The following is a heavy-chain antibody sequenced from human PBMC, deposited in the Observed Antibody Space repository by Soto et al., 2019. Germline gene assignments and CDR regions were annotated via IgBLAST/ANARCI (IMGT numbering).Heavy chain of an antibody. CDR2: ISGSGGST. V-gene: IGHV3-23*01. CDR3: AKRGRKGGGYDPFDY. D-gene: IGHD5-12*01. J-gene: IGHJ4*02. CDR1: GFTFSSYA. Sequence: GGSLRLSCAASGFTFSSYAMSWVRQAPGKGLEWVSAISGSGGSTYYADSVKGRFTISRDNSKNTLYLQMNSLRAEDTAVYYCAKRGRKGGGYDPFDYWGQGTRGTVSS.